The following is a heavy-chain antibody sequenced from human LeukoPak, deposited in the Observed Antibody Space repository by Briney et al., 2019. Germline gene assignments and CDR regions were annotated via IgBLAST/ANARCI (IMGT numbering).Heavy chain of an antibody. D-gene: IGHD6-13*01. CDR1: EFTFSSHE. J-gene: IGHJ4*02. CDR2: IGSGGTI. CDR3: ARDRIGAAVHFDY. Sequence: GGSLRLSCVASEFTFSSHETNWVRQAPGKGLEWVSYIGSGGTIYYADAVKGRFTISRDNAKNSLYLQMNSLRVEDTAVYYCARDRIGAAVHFDYWGQGTLVTVSS. V-gene: IGHV3-48*03.